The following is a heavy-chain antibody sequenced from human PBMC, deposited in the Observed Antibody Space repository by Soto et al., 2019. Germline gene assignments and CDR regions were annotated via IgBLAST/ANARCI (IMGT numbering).Heavy chain of an antibody. CDR2: ISGFGDST. D-gene: IGHD3-9*01. Sequence: GGSLRLSCAASVFSFSSYGMSWVRQVPGKGLEWVSGISGFGDSTYYADSVKGRFTISRDDSKNTVYLQMNSLKTEDTAVYYCTTGIYYDILTGYHNVAYWGQGALVTVSS. CDR3: TTGIYYDILTGYHNVAY. J-gene: IGHJ4*02. V-gene: IGHV3-23*01. CDR1: VFSFSSYG.